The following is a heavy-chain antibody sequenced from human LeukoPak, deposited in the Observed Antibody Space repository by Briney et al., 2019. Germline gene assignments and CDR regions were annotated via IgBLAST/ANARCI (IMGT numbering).Heavy chain of an antibody. CDR1: GYSLTSYW. V-gene: IGHV5-51*01. J-gene: IGHJ4*02. CDR3: ARGYYDFWSGPREYYFDY. D-gene: IGHD3-3*01. CDR2: IYPGDSDT. Sequence: GESLKISCKGSGYSLTSYWIGWVRQMPGKGLEWMGIIYPGDSDTRYSPSFQGQVTISADKSISTAYLQWSSLKASDTAMYYCARGYYDFWSGPREYYFDYWGQGTLVTVSS.